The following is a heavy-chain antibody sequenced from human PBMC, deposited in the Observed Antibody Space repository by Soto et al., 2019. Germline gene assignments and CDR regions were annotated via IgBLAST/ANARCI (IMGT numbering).Heavy chain of an antibody. Sequence: PVGSLRLSCAASGFTFSSYGMHWVRQAPGKGLEWVAVISYDGSNKYYADSVKGRFTISRDNSKNTLYLQMNSLRAEDTAVYYCAKDPRQYSSPSGMDVWGQGTTVTVSS. D-gene: IGHD6-6*01. CDR2: ISYDGSNK. CDR3: AKDPRQYSSPSGMDV. CDR1: GFTFSSYG. J-gene: IGHJ6*02. V-gene: IGHV3-30*18.